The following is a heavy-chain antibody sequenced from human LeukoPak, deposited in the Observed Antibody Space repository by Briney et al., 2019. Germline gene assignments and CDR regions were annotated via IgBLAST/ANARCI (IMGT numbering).Heavy chain of an antibody. CDR2: IIPIFGTA. CDR3: ATLDYGGNPANDAFDI. Sequence: GASVKVSCKASGYTFTSYGISWVRQAPGQGLEWMGGIIPIFGTANYAQKFQGRVTMTEDTSTDTAYMELSSLRSEDTAVYYCATLDYGGNPANDAFDIWGQGTMVTVSS. J-gene: IGHJ3*02. V-gene: IGHV1-69*06. D-gene: IGHD4-23*01. CDR1: GYTFTSYG.